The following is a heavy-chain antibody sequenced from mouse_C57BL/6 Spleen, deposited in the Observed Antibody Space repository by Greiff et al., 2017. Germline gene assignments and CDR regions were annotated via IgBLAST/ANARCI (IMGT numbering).Heavy chain of an antibody. D-gene: IGHD1-1*01. Sequence: QVQLQQSGAELARPGASVKMSCKASGYTFTSYTMHWVKQRPGQGLEWIGYINPSSGYTKYNQKFKDKATLTADKSSSTAYMQLSSLTSEDSAVYYCARFTTVVAPMDYWGQGTSVTGSS. CDR3: ARFTTVVAPMDY. CDR2: INPSSGYT. V-gene: IGHV1-4*01. CDR1: GYTFTSYT. J-gene: IGHJ4*01.